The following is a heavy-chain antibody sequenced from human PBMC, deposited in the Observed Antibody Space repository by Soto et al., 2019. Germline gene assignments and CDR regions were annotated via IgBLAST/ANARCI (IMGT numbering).Heavy chain of an antibody. CDR2: VYYRGRS. Sequence: SETLSLTCTVSGGSVSNSNYYWGWVRQSPGKGLEWIGSVYYRGRSYSKSSVKSRVTISVDTSKNQFSLNLNSVTASDTAVYFCVSQRTSVLTQAYFDYWGPGALVTVSS. J-gene: IGHJ4*02. CDR1: GGSVSNSNYY. D-gene: IGHD2-8*01. V-gene: IGHV4-39*01. CDR3: VSQRTSVLTQAYFDY.